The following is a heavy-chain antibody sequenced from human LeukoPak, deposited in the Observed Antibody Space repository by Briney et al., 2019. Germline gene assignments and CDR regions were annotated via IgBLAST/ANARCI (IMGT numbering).Heavy chain of an antibody. J-gene: IGHJ4*02. D-gene: IGHD4-17*01. CDR3: ARPRVYGDYFDY. CDR1: GYTFTGYY. CDR2: INPNSGGT. Sequence: GASVTVSCKASGYTFTGYYMHWVRQAPGQGLEWMGWINPNSGGTNYAQKFQGRVTMTRDTSISTAYMELSRLRSDDTAVYYCARPRVYGDYFDYWGQGTLVTVSS. V-gene: IGHV1-2*02.